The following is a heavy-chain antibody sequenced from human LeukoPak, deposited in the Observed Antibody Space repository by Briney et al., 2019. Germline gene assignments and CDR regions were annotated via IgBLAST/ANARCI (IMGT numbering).Heavy chain of an antibody. CDR1: GGSISSYY. D-gene: IGHD6-13*01. J-gene: IGHJ4*02. V-gene: IGHV4-59*01. Sequence: SETLSLTCTVSGGSISSYYWSWIRQPPGKGLEWIGNIYYRVTTHYNPSLKSRVTISVDTSKNQFSLKLSSVTAADTAVYHCARETAAGQTDYWGQGTLVTVSS. CDR3: ARETAAGQTDY. CDR2: IYYRVTT.